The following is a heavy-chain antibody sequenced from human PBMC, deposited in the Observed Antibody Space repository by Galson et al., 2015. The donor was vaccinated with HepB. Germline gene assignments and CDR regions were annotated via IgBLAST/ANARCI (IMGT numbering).Heavy chain of an antibody. J-gene: IGHJ4*02. CDR2: TSGGNTAT. D-gene: IGHD5-18*01. CDR1: GFTFNNYA. Sequence: SLRLSCAASGFTFNNYAMSWVRQAPGKGLEWVSSTSGGNTATYYADSVKGRFTISRDNSKNSLFLQMNSLRAEDTAIYYCAKEDGYNYGSNDYWGQGILVTVSS. V-gene: IGHV3-23*01. CDR3: AKEDGYNYGSNDY.